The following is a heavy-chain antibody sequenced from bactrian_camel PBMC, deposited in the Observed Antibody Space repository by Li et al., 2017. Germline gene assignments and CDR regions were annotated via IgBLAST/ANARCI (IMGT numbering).Heavy chain of an antibody. CDR2: IHTGTATT. Sequence: HVQLVESGGGSVQAGGSLRLSCIASESAFSTGCMGWFRQALGKQREALAGIHTGTATTNYADSVKGRFTISQDKAKNTVYLQMNSLKPEDTAKYYCAAGRTSTLVPVRFTYWGQGTQVTVS. CDR1: ESAFSTGC. D-gene: IGHD4*01. CDR3: AAGRTSTLVPVRFTY. V-gene: IGHV3S53*01. J-gene: IGHJ4*01.